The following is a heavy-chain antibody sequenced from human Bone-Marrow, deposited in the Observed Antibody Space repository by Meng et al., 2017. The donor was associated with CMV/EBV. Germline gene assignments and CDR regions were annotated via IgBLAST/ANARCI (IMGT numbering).Heavy chain of an antibody. CDR2: IKHSGTT. CDR1: GGSFSGYY. D-gene: IGHD2-2*01. V-gene: IGHV4-34*01. Sequence: SETLSLTCAVDGGSFSGYYWSWIRQPPGKGLELIGEIKHSGTTNYNPPLKSRVTIPVDTSKTQFSLKLSSVTAADTAVYYCARLRNIVVVPAARGRYYNWFEPWGQGILVTASS. CDR3: ARLRNIVVVPAARGRYYNWFEP. J-gene: IGHJ5*02.